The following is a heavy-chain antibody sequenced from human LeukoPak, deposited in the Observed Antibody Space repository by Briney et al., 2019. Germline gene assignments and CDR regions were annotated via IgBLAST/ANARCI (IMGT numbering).Heavy chain of an antibody. V-gene: IGHV3-33*01. CDR3: ARAPRSGSYYNCFDY. CDR1: GFTFSSYG. D-gene: IGHD3-10*01. CDR2: IWYDGSNK. J-gene: IGHJ4*02. Sequence: GGSLRLSCAASGFTFSSYGMHWVRQAPDKGLEWVAVIWYDGSNKYYADSVKGRFTISRDNSKNTLYLQMNSLRAEDTAVYYCARAPRSGSYYNCFDYWGQGTLVTVSS.